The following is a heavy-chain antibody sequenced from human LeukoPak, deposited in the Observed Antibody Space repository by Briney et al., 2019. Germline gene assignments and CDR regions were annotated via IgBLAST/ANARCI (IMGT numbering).Heavy chain of an antibody. J-gene: IGHJ4*02. D-gene: IGHD3-22*01. V-gene: IGHV1-46*01. Sequence: GASVKVSCRASGYTFTSYYMHWVRQAPGQGLEWMGIINPSGGSTSYAQKFQGRVTMTRDTSTSTVYMELSSLRSEDTAVYYCATPSGYYDSTGYRWGFDYWGQGTLVTVSS. CDR2: INPSGGST. CDR3: ATPSGYYDSTGYRWGFDY. CDR1: GYTFTSYY.